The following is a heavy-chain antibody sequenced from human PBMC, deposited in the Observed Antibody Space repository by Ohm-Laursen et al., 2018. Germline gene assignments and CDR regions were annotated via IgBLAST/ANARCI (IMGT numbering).Heavy chain of an antibody. J-gene: IGHJ4*02. CDR3: AKDTDGREY. CDR2: IGGDDRT. Sequence: SLRLSCTASGFTFTNYDMRWVRQAPGKGLEWVSAIGGDDRTHYADSVKGRFTISKDKSKNMLYLQMNSLRAEDTALYYCAKDTDGREYWGQGTLVTVSS. CDR1: GFTFTNYD. D-gene: IGHD1-26*01. V-gene: IGHV3-23*01.